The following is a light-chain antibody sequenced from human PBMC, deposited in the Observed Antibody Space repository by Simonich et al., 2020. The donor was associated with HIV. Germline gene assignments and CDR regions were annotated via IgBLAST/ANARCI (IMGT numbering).Light chain of an antibody. CDR1: SSDVGGYNY. CDR2: DVS. V-gene: IGLV2-14*03. CDR3: SSYTSTSTRV. J-gene: IGLJ3*02. Sequence: QSALTQPRSVSASPGQSVTISCTGTSSDVGGYNYVSWYQQHPGKAPKLMIYDVSNRPSGFSNRFSGSKSGNTASLTISGLQAEDEADYYCSSYTSTSTRVFGGGTKLTVL.